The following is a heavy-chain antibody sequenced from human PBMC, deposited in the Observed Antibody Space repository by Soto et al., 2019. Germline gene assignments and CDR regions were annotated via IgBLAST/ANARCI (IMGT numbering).Heavy chain of an antibody. Sequence: GASVKVSCKASGYTFTSYYMHWVRQAPGQGLEWMGIINPSGGSTSYAQKFQGRVTMTRDTSTSTVYMELSSLRSEDTAVYYCARTYSSSWYGGVSEYFQHWGQGTLVTVSS. CDR1: GYTFTSYY. CDR2: INPSGGST. CDR3: ARTYSSSWYGGVSEYFQH. J-gene: IGHJ1*01. V-gene: IGHV1-46*03. D-gene: IGHD6-13*01.